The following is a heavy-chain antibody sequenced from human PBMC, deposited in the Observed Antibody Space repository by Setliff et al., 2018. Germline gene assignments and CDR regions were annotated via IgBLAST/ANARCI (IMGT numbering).Heavy chain of an antibody. J-gene: IGHJ6*03. Sequence: ASVKVSCKVSGYTITDYFMHWVQQAPGKGLRWMGRVDPEDGETIYAEKFQGRVSMTADTSTNTIYMELSSLRSEDTAVYYCARGEHIVSGDFYHYIDVWGKGTTVTVSS. CDR2: VDPEDGET. D-gene: IGHD2-15*01. V-gene: IGHV1-69-2*01. CDR3: ARGEHIVSGDFYHYIDV. CDR1: GYTITDYF.